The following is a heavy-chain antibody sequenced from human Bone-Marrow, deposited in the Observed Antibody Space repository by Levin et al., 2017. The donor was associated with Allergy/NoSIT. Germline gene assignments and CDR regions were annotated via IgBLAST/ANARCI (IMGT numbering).Heavy chain of an antibody. Sequence: GGSLRLSCAASGFTVSNNYMTWVRQAPGRGLEWVSLIYSGGTTYYADSVKGRFTISRDSSKNTLYLQMNSLRAEDTAVYYCARRITHCSGVNCYSNYFDHWGQGMMVTVSS. V-gene: IGHV3-53*01. CDR2: IYSGGTT. J-gene: IGHJ4*02. CDR3: ARRITHCSGVNCYSNYFDH. CDR1: GFTVSNNY. D-gene: IGHD2-15*01.